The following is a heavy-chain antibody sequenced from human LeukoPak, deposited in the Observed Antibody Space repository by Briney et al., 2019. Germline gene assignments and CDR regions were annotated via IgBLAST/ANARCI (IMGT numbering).Heavy chain of an antibody. CDR1: GFTFSSYG. CDR3: ARVASGSFDY. V-gene: IGHV3-48*04. CDR2: ISSSGSTI. Sequence: PGGSLRLSCAASGFTFSSYGMHWVRQAPGKGLEWVSYISSSGSTIYYADSVKGRFTISRDNAKNSLYLQMNSLRAEDTAVYYCARVASGSFDYWGQGTLVTVSS. J-gene: IGHJ4*02. D-gene: IGHD1-26*01.